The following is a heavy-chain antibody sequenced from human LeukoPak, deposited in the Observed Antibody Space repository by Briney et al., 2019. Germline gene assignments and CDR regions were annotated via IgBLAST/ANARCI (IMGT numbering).Heavy chain of an antibody. CDR3: ARASSSPFDY. D-gene: IGHD6-6*01. V-gene: IGHV4-59*01. CDR1: GGSISSYY. J-gene: IGHJ4*02. Sequence: SEALSLTCTVSGGSISSYYWSWIRQPPGKGLEWIGYIYYSGSTNYNPSLKSRVTISVDTSKNQFSLKLSSVTAADTAVYYCARASSSPFDYWGQGTLVTVSS. CDR2: IYYSGST.